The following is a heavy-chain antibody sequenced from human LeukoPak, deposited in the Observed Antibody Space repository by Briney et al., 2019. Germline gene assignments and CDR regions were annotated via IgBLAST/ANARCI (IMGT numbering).Heavy chain of an antibody. Sequence: ASVKVSCKASGYTFTGYYMHWARQAPGQGLEWMGWINPNSGGTNYAQKFQGRVTMTRDTSISTAYMELSRLRSDDTAVYYCARGDICGGDCYLRGGLHYDYWGQGTLVTVSS. V-gene: IGHV1-2*02. CDR2: INPNSGGT. CDR3: ARGDICGGDCYLRGGLHYDY. J-gene: IGHJ4*02. D-gene: IGHD2-21*02. CDR1: GYTFTGYY.